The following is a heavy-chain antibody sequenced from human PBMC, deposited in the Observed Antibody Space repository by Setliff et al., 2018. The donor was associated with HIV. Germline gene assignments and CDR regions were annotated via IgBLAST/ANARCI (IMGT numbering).Heavy chain of an antibody. J-gene: IGHJ5*02. V-gene: IGHV4-4*02. Sequence: SETLSLTCAVSGGSISSSNWWSWVRQPPGKGLEWIGEIYHSGSTNYNPSLKSRVTISVDKSKNQFSLKLSSVTAADTAVYYCAVGKVTIFGVVLTESGWFDPWGQGTPVTVSS. CDR3: AVGKVTIFGVVLTESGWFDP. CDR2: IYHSGST. D-gene: IGHD3-3*01. CDR1: GGSISSSNW.